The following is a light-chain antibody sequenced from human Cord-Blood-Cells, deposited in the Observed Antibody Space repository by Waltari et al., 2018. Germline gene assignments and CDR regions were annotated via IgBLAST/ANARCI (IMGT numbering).Light chain of an antibody. CDR3: AAWDDSLSGPV. Sequence: QPVLTQPPSASGTPGQRVTLACSGSSSNIGSNYVYWYQQPPGTAPKLLIYRNNQRPSGVPDRFSGSKSGTSASRAISGLRSEDEVDYYCAAWDDSLSGPVFGGGTKLTVL. J-gene: IGLJ3*02. V-gene: IGLV1-47*01. CDR2: RNN. CDR1: SSNIGSNY.